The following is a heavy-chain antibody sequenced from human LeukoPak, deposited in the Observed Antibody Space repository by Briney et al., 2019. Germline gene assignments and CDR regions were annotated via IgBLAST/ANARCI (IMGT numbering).Heavy chain of an antibody. CDR3: ARPGTDYGVTYGAPDTNWFDP. Sequence: SETLSLTCTVSGGSTSNSSYYWGWIRQPPGKGLEWIGSIFYSGSTYYNPSLKSRVTISINTSKNHFSLKLNSVTAADTAVYYCARPGTDYGVTYGAPDTNWFDPWGQGTLVTVSS. V-gene: IGHV4-39*07. CDR1: GGSTSNSSYY. CDR2: IFYSGST. D-gene: IGHD4-17*01. J-gene: IGHJ5*02.